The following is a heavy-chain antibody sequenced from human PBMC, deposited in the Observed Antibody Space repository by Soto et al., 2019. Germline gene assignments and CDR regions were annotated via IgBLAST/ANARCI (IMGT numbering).Heavy chain of an antibody. V-gene: IGHV3-74*01. D-gene: IGHD3-3*01. J-gene: IGHJ3*02. CDR2: INSDGSST. CDR1: GFTFSSYW. CDR3: ARDLGSITYYDFWSGYPHDAFDI. Sequence: GGSLRLSCAASGFTFSSYWMHWVRQAPGKGLVWVSRINSDGSSTSYADSVKGRFTISRDNAKNTLYLQMNSLRAEDTAVYYCARDLGSITYYDFWSGYPHDAFDIWGQGTRVTVSS.